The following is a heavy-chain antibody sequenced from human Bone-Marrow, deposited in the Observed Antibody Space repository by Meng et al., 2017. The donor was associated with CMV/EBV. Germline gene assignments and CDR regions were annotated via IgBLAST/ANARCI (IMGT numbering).Heavy chain of an antibody. Sequence: GGSLRLSCAASGFTFSSYAMHWVRQAPGKGLEWVAVISYDGSNKYYADSVKGRFTISRDNAKNSLYLQMNSLRAEDTAVYYCARDEDRNPKDIVLMVYDVRGLMDVWGQGTTVTVSS. CDR1: GFTFSSYA. CDR2: ISYDGSNK. J-gene: IGHJ6*02. CDR3: ARDEDRNPKDIVLMVYDVRGLMDV. D-gene: IGHD2-8*01. V-gene: IGHV3-30-3*01.